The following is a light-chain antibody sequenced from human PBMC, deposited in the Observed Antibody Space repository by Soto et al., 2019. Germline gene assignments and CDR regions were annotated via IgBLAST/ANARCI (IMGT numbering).Light chain of an antibody. CDR3: AAWDDSLSVV. J-gene: IGLJ2*01. CDR1: SSNIRSNY. V-gene: IGLV1-47*02. Sequence: QSVLTQPPSASGTPGQRVTISCSGSSSNIRSNYVYWYQQLPGTAPKLLIFSNDQRPSGVPDRFSGSKSGTSASLAISGLRSEDEADYYCAAWDDSLSVVFGGGTQLTAL. CDR2: SND.